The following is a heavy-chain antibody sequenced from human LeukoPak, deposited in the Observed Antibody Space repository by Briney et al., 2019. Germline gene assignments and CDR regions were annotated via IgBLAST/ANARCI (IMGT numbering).Heavy chain of an antibody. J-gene: IGHJ4*02. CDR2: TSYDGNNK. CDR1: GFTFSSYA. Sequence: PGGSLRLSCAASGFTFSSYAFHWVRQAPGQGLEWVAITSYDGNNKYYADSVKGRFAISRDNSNNALFLQMNSLRAEDTAVYYCAKEQDTAMVPYFDYWGQGTLATVSS. CDR3: AKEQDTAMVPYFDY. V-gene: IGHV3-30*09. D-gene: IGHD5-18*01.